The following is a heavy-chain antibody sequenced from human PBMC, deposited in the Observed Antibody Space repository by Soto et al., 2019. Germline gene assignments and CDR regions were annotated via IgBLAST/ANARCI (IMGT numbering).Heavy chain of an antibody. J-gene: IGHJ6*02. CDR2: LSSNGIGT. CDR1: GFTASSFG. Sequence: GGPRKLSCSGSGFTASSFGMHWARQAPGKGLEHVSTLSSNGIGTYYADSVKGRFTFSRDTSKNTLYLQMSSLRTEDTAVYYCVKDMGQAAVGIRYPYGLDVWGLGTTVTVSS. V-gene: IGHV3-64D*06. D-gene: IGHD6-13*01. CDR3: VKDMGQAAVGIRYPYGLDV.